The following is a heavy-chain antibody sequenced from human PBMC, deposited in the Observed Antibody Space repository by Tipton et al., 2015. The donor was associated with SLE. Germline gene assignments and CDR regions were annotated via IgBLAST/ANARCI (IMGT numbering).Heavy chain of an antibody. J-gene: IGHJ4*02. V-gene: IGHV4-34*01. D-gene: IGHD2-21*02. CDR1: GGSFSGYY. CDR3: ARDLGVGGDCLFDY. Sequence: TLSLTCAVYGGSFSGYYWSWIRQPPGKGLEWIGEINHSGSTNYNPSLKSRVTISVDTSKNQFSLKLSSVTAADTAVYYCARDLGVGGDCLFDYWGQGTLVTVSS. CDR2: INHSGST.